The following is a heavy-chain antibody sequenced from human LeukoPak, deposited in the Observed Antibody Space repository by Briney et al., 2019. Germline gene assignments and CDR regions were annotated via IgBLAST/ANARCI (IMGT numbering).Heavy chain of an antibody. J-gene: IGHJ5*02. CDR1: AFTFINPW. Sequence: SGGSLRLSCAASAFTFINPWMSGGRQAPEERLERGGRIKSKTDGGATEYAAAVQGRFTISRDDSNNTLYLQMNSLKTEDTAVYYCTTYGDYEGLSDHWGQGTLVTVSS. D-gene: IGHD4-17*01. CDR3: TTYGDYEGLSDH. V-gene: IGHV3-15*01. CDR2: IKSKTDGGAT.